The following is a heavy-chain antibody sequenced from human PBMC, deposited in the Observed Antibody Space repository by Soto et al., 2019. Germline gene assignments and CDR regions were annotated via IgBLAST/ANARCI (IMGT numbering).Heavy chain of an antibody. V-gene: IGHV3-33*01. CDR1: GFTFSSYG. J-gene: IGHJ6*02. Sequence: GGSLRLSCAASGFTFSSYGMHWVRQAPGKGLEWVAVIWYDGSNKYYADSVKGRFTISRDNSKNTLYLQMNSLRAEDTAVYYCARDVGRDSSGYYYYYYGMDVWGQGTTVTVSS. CDR2: IWYDGSNK. D-gene: IGHD3-22*01. CDR3: ARDVGRDSSGYYYYYYGMDV.